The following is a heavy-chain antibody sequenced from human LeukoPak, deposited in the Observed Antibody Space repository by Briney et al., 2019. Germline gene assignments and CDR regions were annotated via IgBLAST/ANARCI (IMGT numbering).Heavy chain of an antibody. CDR2: ISSSSSYI. J-gene: IGHJ4*02. Sequence: GGSLRLSCAASGFTFRSYSMHWVRQAPGQGLEWVPSISSSSSYIYYADSVKGRFTISRDNAKNSLYLQMNSLRAEDTAVYYCARGPGAEDYWGQGTLVTVSS. CDR1: GFTFRSYS. V-gene: IGHV3-21*01. CDR3: ARGPGAEDY. D-gene: IGHD3-10*01.